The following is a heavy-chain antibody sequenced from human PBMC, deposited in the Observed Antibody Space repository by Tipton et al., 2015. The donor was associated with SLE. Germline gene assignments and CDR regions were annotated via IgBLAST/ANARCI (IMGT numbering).Heavy chain of an antibody. Sequence: SLRLSCTGSGFTFSNYWMNWVRQAPGKGLEWVANIKQDGSERYYVDSVEGRFTISRDNAKNSLYLQMNSLRAEDTAVYYCARGPGRRYFDWAHEEWGQGTLVTVSS. CDR2: IKQDGSER. CDR3: ARGPGRRYFDWAHEE. J-gene: IGHJ4*02. CDR1: GFTFSNYW. D-gene: IGHD3-9*01. V-gene: IGHV3-7*04.